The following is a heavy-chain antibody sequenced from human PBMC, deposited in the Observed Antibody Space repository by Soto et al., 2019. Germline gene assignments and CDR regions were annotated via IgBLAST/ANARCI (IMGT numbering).Heavy chain of an antibody. CDR2: ISGSGGST. Sequence: EVQLLESGGGLVQPGGSLRLSCAASGFTFSSYAMSWVRQAPGKGLEWVSAISGSGGSTYYADSVKGRFTISRDNSKNTLYLQMNSLRAEETAVYYCAQDRARGYDSSGYYFDYWGQGTLVTVSS. J-gene: IGHJ4*02. CDR1: GFTFSSYA. V-gene: IGHV3-23*01. CDR3: AQDRARGYDSSGYYFDY. D-gene: IGHD3-22*01.